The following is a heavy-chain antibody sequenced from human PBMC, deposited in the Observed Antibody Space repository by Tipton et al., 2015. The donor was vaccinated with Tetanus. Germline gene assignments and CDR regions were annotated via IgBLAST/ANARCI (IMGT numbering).Heavy chain of an antibody. CDR3: ARDYPDFDY. D-gene: IGHD3-16*02. CDR2: TYGDGST. Sequence: SLRLSCVASGFRFSYHGMHWVRQAPGKGLEWVSLTYGDGSTYYADSVKGRFTISRDNSKNTLYLQMSNLRAEDTAVYYCARDYPDFDYWGQGTLVTVSS. J-gene: IGHJ4*02. CDR1: GFRFSYHG. V-gene: IGHV3-53*01.